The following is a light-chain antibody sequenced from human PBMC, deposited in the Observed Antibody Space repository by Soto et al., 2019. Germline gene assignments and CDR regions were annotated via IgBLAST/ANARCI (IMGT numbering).Light chain of an antibody. V-gene: IGKV3-15*01. Sequence: EMVMTQSPATLSVSPGERATLSCRASQSVSTNLVWYQQKPGQAPRLLIYGASTRATGIPARFSGSGSGTEFTLTISSLQSEDFAVYSCQQHDQGWTFGQGTTVEIK. CDR3: QQHDQGWT. J-gene: IGKJ1*01. CDR2: GAS. CDR1: QSVSTN.